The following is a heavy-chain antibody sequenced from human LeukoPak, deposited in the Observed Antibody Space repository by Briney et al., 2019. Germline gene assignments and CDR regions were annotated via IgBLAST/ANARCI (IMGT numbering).Heavy chain of an antibody. CDR2: INPNSGGT. CDR3: ARDKYYDDLHY. CDR1: GYTFTSYY. J-gene: IGHJ4*02. Sequence: ASVKVSCKASGYTFTSYYMHWVRQAPGQGLEWMGWINPNSGGTNYAQKFQGRVTMTRDTSISTAYMELSRLTSDDTAIYYCARDKYYDDLHYWGQGTLVTVSS. D-gene: IGHD3-22*01. V-gene: IGHV1-2*02.